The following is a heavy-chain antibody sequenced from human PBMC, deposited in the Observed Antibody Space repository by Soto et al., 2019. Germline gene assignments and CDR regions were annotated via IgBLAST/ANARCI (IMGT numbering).Heavy chain of an antibody. Sequence: PGGSLRLSCAASGFTFTSCDMHWVRQAPGKGLEWMALILHDGSAEYYADSVKGRFAISRDNSKSTLYLQMNSLRAEDTAVYYCARSRDGYSFYFYYGMDVWGQGTTVTAP. J-gene: IGHJ6*02. CDR2: ILHDGSAE. D-gene: IGHD4-4*01. V-gene: IGHV3-30*03. CDR1: GFTFTSCD. CDR3: ARSRDGYSFYFYYGMDV.